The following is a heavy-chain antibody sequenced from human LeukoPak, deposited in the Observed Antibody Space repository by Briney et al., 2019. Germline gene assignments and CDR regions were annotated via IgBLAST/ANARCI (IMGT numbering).Heavy chain of an antibody. Sequence: GGPLRLSRAASGFTFNSYAMSWVRQAPGKGLEWVSNISGSGGTTYYADSVKGRFTISRDNSKNTLYLQMNSLRAEDTALYYCAKATSWVRGVMPNFDYWGQGTLVTVSS. CDR1: GFTFNSYA. CDR3: AKATSWVRGVMPNFDY. J-gene: IGHJ4*02. V-gene: IGHV3-23*01. CDR2: ISGSGGTT. D-gene: IGHD3-10*01.